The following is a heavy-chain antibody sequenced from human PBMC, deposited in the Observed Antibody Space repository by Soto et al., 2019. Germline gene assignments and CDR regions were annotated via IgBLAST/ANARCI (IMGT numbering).Heavy chain of an antibody. D-gene: IGHD3-10*02. Sequence: QVQLVQSGAEVKEPGDSVRVSCEASGYTFTAYYIHWVRQAPGQGLEWMGWINPKFGDTTYAQDFQGRVSMTREMAISTVYMELSSLTSDDTAIYYCARNMDYYYGRGSGNGHGVWGQGTTVTVFS. CDR1: GYTFTAYY. CDR2: INPKFGDT. CDR3: ARNMDYYYGRGSGNGHGV. J-gene: IGHJ6*02. V-gene: IGHV1-2*02.